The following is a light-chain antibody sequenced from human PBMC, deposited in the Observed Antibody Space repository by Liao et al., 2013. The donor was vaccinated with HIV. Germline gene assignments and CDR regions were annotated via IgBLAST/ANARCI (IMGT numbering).Light chain of an antibody. CDR3: QAWDSSTVV. V-gene: IGLV3-21*01. CDR1: NVGSKS. J-gene: IGLJ2*01. Sequence: SYELTQPPSVSVAPGRTATITCGGDNVGSKSVHWYQQRPGQAPVLVIYYDSDRPSGIPERFSGSNSENTATLTISRVEAGDEADYFCQAWDSSTVVFGGGTKLTVL. CDR2: YDS.